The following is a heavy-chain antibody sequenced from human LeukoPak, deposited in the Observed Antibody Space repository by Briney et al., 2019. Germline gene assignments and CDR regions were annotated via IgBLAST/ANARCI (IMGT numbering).Heavy chain of an antibody. J-gene: IGHJ4*02. CDR3: AKDPGVGATTWIDY. CDR2: ISSSGSTI. CDR1: GFIFSNYG. Sequence: GGSLRLSCAASGFIFSNYGMHWVRQAPGKGLEWVSYISSSGSTIYYADSVKGRFTISRDNSKNTLYLQMNSLRAEDTAVYYCAKDPGVGATTWIDYWGQGTLVTVSS. V-gene: IGHV3-48*01. D-gene: IGHD1-26*01.